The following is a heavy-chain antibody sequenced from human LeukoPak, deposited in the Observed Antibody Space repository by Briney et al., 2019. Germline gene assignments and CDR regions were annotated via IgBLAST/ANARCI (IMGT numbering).Heavy chain of an antibody. D-gene: IGHD5-18*01. CDR2: LYIGGNT. J-gene: IGHJ4*02. CDR3: TTAAGYNYGQY. V-gene: IGHV3-53*01. Sequence: PGGSLRLSCAAPGLTVSSNYMNWVRQVPGKGLEWVSALYIGGNTYYADSVRGRFTISRDNSKNTLYLQMNSLRAEDTAIYYCTTAAGYNYGQYWGQGTLVTVSS. CDR1: GLTVSSNY.